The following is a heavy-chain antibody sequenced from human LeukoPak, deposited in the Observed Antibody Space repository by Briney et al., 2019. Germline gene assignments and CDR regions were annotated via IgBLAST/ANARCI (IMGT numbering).Heavy chain of an antibody. J-gene: IGHJ4*02. Sequence: PGGSLRLPCAASGFTFGRSWMNWIRQAPGKGLEWVANINEDGSAKYYVDSVKGRFTISRDNTKNSLFLQMNSLRDEDTAVYYCTRISIIEPEDYWGQGTLGTVSS. D-gene: IGHD2/OR15-2a*01. CDR1: GFTFGRSW. V-gene: IGHV3-7*01. CDR3: TRISIIEPEDY. CDR2: INEDGSAK.